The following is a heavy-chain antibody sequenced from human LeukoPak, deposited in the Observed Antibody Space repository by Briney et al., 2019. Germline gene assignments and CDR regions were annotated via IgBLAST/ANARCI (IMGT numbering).Heavy chain of an antibody. D-gene: IGHD2-2*01. CDR3: ARVGGHCTSTSCPPPDY. J-gene: IGHJ4*02. Sequence: GGSLRFSCAASGFTFSNYWMHWVRQAPGKGLVWVSRINRDGSSTTYADSVKGRFTISRANAKNTLYLQMNSLRDEDTAVYYCARVGGHCTSTSCPPPDYWGQGTLVTVSS. CDR1: GFTFSNYW. V-gene: IGHV3-74*01. CDR2: INRDGSST.